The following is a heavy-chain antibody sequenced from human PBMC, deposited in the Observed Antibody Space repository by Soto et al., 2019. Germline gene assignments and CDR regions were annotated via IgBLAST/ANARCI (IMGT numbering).Heavy chain of an antibody. Sequence: SETLSLTCTVSVGSVSSGSYYCSWIRQPPGKGLEWIGYIYYSGSTNYNPSLKSRVTISVDTSKNQFSLKLSSVTAADTAVYYCARDYASSWKGWFEPWGQGTLDIVSS. D-gene: IGHD6-13*01. CDR2: IYYSGST. V-gene: IGHV4-61*01. CDR3: ARDYASSWKGWFEP. CDR1: VGSVSSGSYY. J-gene: IGHJ5*02.